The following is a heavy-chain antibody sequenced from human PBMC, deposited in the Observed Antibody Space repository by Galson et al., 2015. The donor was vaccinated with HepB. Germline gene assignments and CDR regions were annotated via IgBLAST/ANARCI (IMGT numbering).Heavy chain of an antibody. CDR3: ARRPSSGDFWSGHDYYYMDV. CDR2: IYPGDSDT. D-gene: IGHD3-3*01. J-gene: IGHJ6*03. Sequence: QSGAEVKKPGESLKISCKGSGYSFTSYWIGWVRQMPGKGLEWMGIIYPGDSDTRYSPSFQGQVTISADKSISTAYLQWSSLKASDTAMYYCARRPSSGDFWSGHDYYYMDVWGKGTTVTVSS. V-gene: IGHV5-51*03. CDR1: GYSFTSYW.